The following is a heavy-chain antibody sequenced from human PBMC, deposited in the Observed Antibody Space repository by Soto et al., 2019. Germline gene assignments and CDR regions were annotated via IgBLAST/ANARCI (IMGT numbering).Heavy chain of an antibody. CDR2: ISYDGSNK. CDR1: GFTFSSYG. D-gene: IGHD3-22*01. V-gene: IGHV3-30*18. J-gene: IGHJ4*02. CDR3: AKDHHYYDSSGSYYFDY. Sequence: GSLRLSCAASGFTFSSYGMHWVRQAPGKGLEWVAVISYDGSNKYYADSVKGRFTISRDNSKNTLYLQMNSLRAEDTAVYYCAKDHHYYDSSGSYYFDYWGQGTLVTVSS.